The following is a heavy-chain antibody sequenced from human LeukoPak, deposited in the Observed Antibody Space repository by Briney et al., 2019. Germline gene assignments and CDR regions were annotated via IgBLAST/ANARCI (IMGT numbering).Heavy chain of an antibody. D-gene: IGHD4-23*01. CDR2: IIPIFGTA. J-gene: IGHJ4*02. Sequence: SVKVSCKASGGTFSSYAISWVRQAPGQGLEWMGGIIPIFGTANYAQKFQGRVTITADESTSTAYMELSSLRSEDTAVYYCAARSTYGGPEDEAYFDYWGQGTLVTVSS. CDR1: GGTFSSYA. CDR3: AARSTYGGPEDEAYFDY. V-gene: IGHV1-69*13.